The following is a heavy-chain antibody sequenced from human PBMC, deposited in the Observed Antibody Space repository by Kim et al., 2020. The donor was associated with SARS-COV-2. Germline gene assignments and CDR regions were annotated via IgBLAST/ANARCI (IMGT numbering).Heavy chain of an antibody. D-gene: IGHD1-26*01. CDR3: AKDVGPGVGALGY. CDR1: GFTFSDYA. Sequence: GGSLRLSCKTSGFTFSDYAMHWVRQRPEKGLEWVSGISRDSGNIDYADYVRGRFSISRDNAKNSLYLQMSSLRAEDTGLYYCAKDVGPGVGALGYWGQG. CDR2: ISRDSGNI. V-gene: IGHV3-9*01. J-gene: IGHJ4*02.